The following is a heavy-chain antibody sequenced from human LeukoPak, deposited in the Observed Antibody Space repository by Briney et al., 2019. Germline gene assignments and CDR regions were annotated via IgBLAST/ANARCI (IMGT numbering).Heavy chain of an antibody. CDR3: ARGQYYYGSGSLDY. J-gene: IGHJ4*02. CDR2: IYYSGST. D-gene: IGHD3-10*01. CDR1: GGSISSSSYY. V-gene: IGHV4-39*01. Sequence: SETLSLTCTVSGGSISSSSYYWGWIRQPPGKGLEWIGSIYYSGSTYYNPSLKSRVTISVDTSKNQFSLKLSSVTAADTAVYYCARGQYYYGSGSLDYWGQGTLVTVSS.